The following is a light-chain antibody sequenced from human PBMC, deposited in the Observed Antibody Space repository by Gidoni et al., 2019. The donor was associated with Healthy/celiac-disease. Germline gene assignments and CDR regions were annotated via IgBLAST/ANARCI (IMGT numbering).Light chain of an antibody. CDR2: AAS. V-gene: IGKV1-27*01. CDR3: QKYNSAPWT. CDR1: QGISNY. J-gene: IGKJ1*01. Sequence: DIQVTQPPASLSASDGDRVTITCRARQGISNYLAWYQQQPGKVPTLLIYAASTLQAGVPSRFSGRGSGTDFTLTISSLQPEDVATYYCQKYNSAPWTFGQGTKVEIK.